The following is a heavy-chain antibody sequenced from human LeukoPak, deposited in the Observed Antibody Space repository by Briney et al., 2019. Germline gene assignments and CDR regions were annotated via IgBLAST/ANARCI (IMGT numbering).Heavy chain of an antibody. J-gene: IGHJ4*02. CDR3: XXXXXYDFWSGYIYRPGFDY. V-gene: IGHV3-23*01. D-gene: IGHD3-3*01. CDR2: XXXXXGST. CDR1: GFTFNXXX. Sequence: AGGSLRLSCAASGFTFNXXXMSWVRXAPGKGXXXXXXXXXXXGSTYYADSXXXXXTIXXXNSKNTLYLQXNSLRAEDTAVYYCXXXXXYDFWSGYIYRPGFDYWGQGTLVTVSS.